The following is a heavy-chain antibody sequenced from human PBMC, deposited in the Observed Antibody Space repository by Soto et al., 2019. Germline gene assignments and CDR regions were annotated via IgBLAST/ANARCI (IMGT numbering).Heavy chain of an antibody. CDR3: AXQGMEYQLLLYYYGMDV. CDR2: IYYSGST. CDR1: GGSISSSSYY. Sequence: SETLSLTCTVSGGSISSSSYYWGWIRQPPGKGLEWIGSIYYSGSTYYNPSLKSRVTISVDTSKNQFSLKLSSVTAADTAVYYCAXQGMEYQLLLYYYGMDVWGQGTTVTVSS. V-gene: IGHV4-39*01. J-gene: IGHJ6*02. D-gene: IGHD2-2*01.